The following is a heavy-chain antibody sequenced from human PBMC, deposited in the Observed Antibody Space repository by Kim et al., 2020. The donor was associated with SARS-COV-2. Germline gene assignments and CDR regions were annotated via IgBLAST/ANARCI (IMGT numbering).Heavy chain of an antibody. Sequence: GGSLRLSCAASGFTFSSYGMHWVRQAPGKGLEWVAVISYDGSNKYYADSVKGRFTISRDNSKNTLYLQMNSLRAEDTAVYYCAKEGSSGRWGYFDLWGRG. D-gene: IGHD3-22*01. CDR2: ISYDGSNK. J-gene: IGHJ2*01. CDR1: GFTFSSYG. V-gene: IGHV3-30*18. CDR3: AKEGSSGRWGYFDL.